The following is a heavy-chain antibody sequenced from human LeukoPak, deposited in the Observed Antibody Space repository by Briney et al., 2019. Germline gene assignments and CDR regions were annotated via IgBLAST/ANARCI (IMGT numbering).Heavy chain of an antibody. CDR2: VYYSGST. CDR3: ARLRGGPPKSHGMDV. J-gene: IGHJ6*02. CDR1: GGSISSYY. Sequence: SETLSLTCTVSGGSISSYYWSWIRQPPGKGLEWIGYVYYSGSTNYNPSLKSRVTISVDTSKNQFSLKLSSVTAADTAVYYCARLRGGPPKSHGMDVWGQGTTVTVSS. D-gene: IGHD3-10*01. V-gene: IGHV4-59*08.